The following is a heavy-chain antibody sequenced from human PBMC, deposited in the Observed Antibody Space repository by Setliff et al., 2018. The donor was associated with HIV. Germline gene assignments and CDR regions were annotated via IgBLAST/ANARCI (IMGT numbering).Heavy chain of an antibody. CDR1: GGSVSSDSSY. CDR2: IYYSGST. Sequence: LSLTCAVSGGSVSSDSSYWSWIRQPPGKGLEWIGYIYYSGSTNYNPSLKSRVTISVDTSKNQFSLKLTSLTAADTAVYYCARIDGEAADTNYWGQGTLVTVS. D-gene: IGHD6-13*01. CDR3: ARIDGEAADTNY. J-gene: IGHJ4*02. V-gene: IGHV4-61*01.